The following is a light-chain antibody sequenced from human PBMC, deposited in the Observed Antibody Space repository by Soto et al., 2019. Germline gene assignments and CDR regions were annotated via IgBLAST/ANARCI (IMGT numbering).Light chain of an antibody. CDR2: EVI. CDR3: RSSTSSDNVV. Sequence: QSALTQPASVSGSPGQSITISCTGSSSDVGGYSYVSWHQQYPGKAPKLMIYEVINRPSGVSNRFSGSKSGNTASLTISGLDADEEAYYCCRSSTSSDNVVFGGGTKLTVL. CDR1: SSDVGGYSY. J-gene: IGLJ2*01. V-gene: IGLV2-14*01.